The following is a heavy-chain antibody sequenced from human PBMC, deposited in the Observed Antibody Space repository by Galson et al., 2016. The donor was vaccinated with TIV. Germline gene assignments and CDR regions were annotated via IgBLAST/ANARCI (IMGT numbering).Heavy chain of an antibody. J-gene: IGHJ4*02. Sequence: SLRLSCAVSDVTFSSSVMTWVRQAPGKGLEWVSTISGIYGHTHYADSVRGRFTISRDKSKNTLYLAMSSLRARYSNGWFTDFWGQGTLVTVSS. V-gene: IGHV3-23*01. CDR2: ISGIYGHT. CDR1: DVTFSSSV. CDR3: DF. D-gene: IGHD6-19*01.